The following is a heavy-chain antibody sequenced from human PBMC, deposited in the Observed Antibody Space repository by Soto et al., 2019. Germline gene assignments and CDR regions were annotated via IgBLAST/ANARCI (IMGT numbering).Heavy chain of an antibody. D-gene: IGHD3-22*01. Sequence: QVPLVQSGAEVKKPGASVKVSCKASGYTFTGYYIHWVRQAPGQGLEWMGWIIPGSGGTKSAQKFPGRVTGTGNTSTSTVYMELSRLTSGDTAVYYCVRGNSDSSGLYLAGWFDPWGHGTLVTVSS. CDR1: GYTFTGYY. V-gene: IGHV1-2*02. CDR3: VRGNSDSSGLYLAGWFDP. CDR2: IIPGSGGT. J-gene: IGHJ5*02.